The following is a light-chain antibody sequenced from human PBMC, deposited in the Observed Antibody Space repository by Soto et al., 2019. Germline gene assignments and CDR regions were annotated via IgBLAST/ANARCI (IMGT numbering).Light chain of an antibody. CDR2: EVS. J-gene: IGLJ1*01. Sequence: QSVLTQPASVSGSPGQSITISWTGTSSDVGSYNYVSWYQQHPGKAPKLMIYEVSDRPSGISSRFSGSKSGTTASLTISGLQTEDEADYYCSSYTSSSTLFGTGTKVTVL. V-gene: IGLV2-14*01. CDR3: SSYTSSSTL. CDR1: SSDVGSYNY.